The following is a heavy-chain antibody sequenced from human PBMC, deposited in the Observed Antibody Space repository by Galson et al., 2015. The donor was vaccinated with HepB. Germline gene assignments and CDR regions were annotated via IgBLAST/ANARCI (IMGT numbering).Heavy chain of an antibody. D-gene: IGHD2-8*01. CDR2: ISAYPGNT. J-gene: IGHJ4*02. V-gene: IGHV1-18*01. CDR1: GYTFTSYG. CDR3: ARDLYSPDLTPLDY. Sequence: SVKVSCKASGYTFTSYGFSWVRQTPGQGLEWMGGISAYPGNTTFAQKFRDRVTLTTDKSTRTAYMELRGLIFDDTAVYYCARDLYSPDLTPLDYWGQGTLVTVFS.